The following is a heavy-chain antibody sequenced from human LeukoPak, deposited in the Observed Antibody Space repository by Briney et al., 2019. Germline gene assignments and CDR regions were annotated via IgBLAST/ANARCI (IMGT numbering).Heavy chain of an antibody. CDR2: ISYDGSNK. V-gene: IGHV3-30-3*01. D-gene: IGHD6-13*01. CDR1: GFTFSSYA. Sequence: GGSLRLSCAASGFTFSSYAMHWVRQAPGKGLEWVAVISYDGSNKYYADSVKGRFTISRDNSKNTLYLQMNSLRAEDTAVYYCAKDRDGSSWNGGSDYWGQGTLVTVSS. J-gene: IGHJ4*02. CDR3: AKDRDGSSWNGGSDY.